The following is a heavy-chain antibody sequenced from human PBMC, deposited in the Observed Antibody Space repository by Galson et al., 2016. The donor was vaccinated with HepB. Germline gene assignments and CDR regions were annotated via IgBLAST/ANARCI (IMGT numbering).Heavy chain of an antibody. D-gene: IGHD3-16*01. Sequence: SQSLPCAPSGFTFRSYSTTWDRQAPGKGLDWVSYISSSSSTIYYADSVKGRFTISRDNAKNSLYLQMNSLRDEDTAVYYCARDGGIPGAVFDIWGQGTMVTVSS. J-gene: IGHJ3*02. CDR1: GFTFRSYS. CDR2: ISSSSSTI. V-gene: IGHV3-48*02. CDR3: ARDGGIPGAVFDI.